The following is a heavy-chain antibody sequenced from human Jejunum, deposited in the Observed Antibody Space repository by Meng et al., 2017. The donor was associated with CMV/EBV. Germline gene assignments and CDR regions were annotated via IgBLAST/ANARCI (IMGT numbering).Heavy chain of an antibody. CDR1: GYIFNNYG. CDR3: ARWGPSCYADY. J-gene: IGHJ4*02. D-gene: IGHD2-2*01. V-gene: IGHV1-18*01. CDR2: ISAYNGNT. Sequence: QVQLVQSGAEVKKPGASVKVSCKASGYIFNNYGVSWVRQAPGQGPEWMGWISAYNGNTNYAQNFQGRFTMTTDTSTSTAYMELRSLRSDDTAVYYCARWGPSCYADYWGQGTLVTVSS.